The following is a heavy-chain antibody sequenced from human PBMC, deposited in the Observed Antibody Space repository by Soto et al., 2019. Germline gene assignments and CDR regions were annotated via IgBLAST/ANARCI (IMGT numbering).Heavy chain of an antibody. Sequence: GASVKVSCKASGGTFSSYAISWVRQAPGQGLEWMGGIIPIFGTANYAQKFQGRVTITADKSTSTAYMELSSLRSEDTAVYYCARAVMYSSGWYVIDYWGQGTLVTVSS. V-gene: IGHV1-69*06. CDR2: IIPIFGTA. CDR1: GGTFSSYA. J-gene: IGHJ4*02. D-gene: IGHD6-19*01. CDR3: ARAVMYSSGWYVIDY.